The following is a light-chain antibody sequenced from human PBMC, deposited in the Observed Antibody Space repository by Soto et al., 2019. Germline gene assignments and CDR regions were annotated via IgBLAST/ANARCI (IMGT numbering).Light chain of an antibody. J-gene: IGKJ1*01. CDR2: GAS. Sequence: EIVLTQSPGTLSLSPGERATLSCRASQSVSSSYLAWYQQKPGQAPRLLIYGASSRATGIPDRFSGSGSGTDFTLTIRRLEPEEFAVYYCQQYGSSPRTFGQGTKVEIK. V-gene: IGKV3-20*01. CDR1: QSVSSSY. CDR3: QQYGSSPRT.